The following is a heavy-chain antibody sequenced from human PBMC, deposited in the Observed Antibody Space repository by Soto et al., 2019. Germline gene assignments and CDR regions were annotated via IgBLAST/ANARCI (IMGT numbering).Heavy chain of an antibody. V-gene: IGHV4-34*01. Sequence: SETLSLTCAVYGGSFSGYYWSWIRQPPGKGLEWIGEINHSGSTNYNPSLKSRVTISVDTSKNQFSLKLSSVTAADTAVYYCARVVATFYYCYYMDVWGKGTTVTVSS. CDR2: INHSGST. CDR1: GGSFSGYY. CDR3: ARVVATFYYCYYMDV. D-gene: IGHD5-12*01. J-gene: IGHJ6*03.